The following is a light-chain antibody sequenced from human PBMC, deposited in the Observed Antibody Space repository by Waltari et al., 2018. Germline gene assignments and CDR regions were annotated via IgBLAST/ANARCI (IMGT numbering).Light chain of an antibody. Sequence: QSALTQPASVSGSPGQSITISCTGTGSGIGGYNSVAWYQQHPGKAPKLIIYEGSERPSGVSNRFSGSKSGNTASLTSSGLQAEDDADFYCSSYTRRATRVFGGGTKLTVL. V-gene: IGLV2-14*01. CDR1: GSGIGGYNS. CDR2: EGS. CDR3: SSYTRRATRV. J-gene: IGLJ3*02.